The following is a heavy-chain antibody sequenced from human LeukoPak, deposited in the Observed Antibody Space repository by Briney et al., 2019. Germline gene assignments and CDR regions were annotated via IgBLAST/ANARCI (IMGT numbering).Heavy chain of an antibody. V-gene: IGHV4-59*12. D-gene: IGHD5-12*01. Sequence: PSETLSLTCTVSGGSISSYYWSWIRQPPGKGLEWIGEIEQSGSTNYHPSLKSPVTISVDTSKNQFSLKLSSVTAADTAVYYCARGAEMAIDYWGQGTLVTVSS. CDR1: GGSISSYY. CDR2: IEQSGST. CDR3: ARGAEMAIDY. J-gene: IGHJ4*02.